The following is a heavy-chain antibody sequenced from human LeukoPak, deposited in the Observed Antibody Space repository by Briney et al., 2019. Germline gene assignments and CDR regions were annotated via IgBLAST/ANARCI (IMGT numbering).Heavy chain of an antibody. CDR2: INSDGSST. D-gene: IGHD1-26*01. CDR1: GFTFSSYW. CDR3: AREGGSYRH. V-gene: IGHV3-74*01. Sequence: GGSLRLSGAASGFTFSSYWMHWVRQAAGKGLVWVSLINSDGSSTSYADSVKGRFTISRDNAKNTLYLQMNSLRAEDTAVYYCAREGGSYRHWGQGTLVTVSS. J-gene: IGHJ4*02.